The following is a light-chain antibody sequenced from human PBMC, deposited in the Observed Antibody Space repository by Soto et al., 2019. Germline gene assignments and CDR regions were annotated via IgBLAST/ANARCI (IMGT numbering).Light chain of an antibody. CDR3: QQYYSYPQT. V-gene: IGKV1-8*01. CDR2: AAS. J-gene: IGKJ3*01. CDR1: QGISSY. Sequence: IPMTQSPSSLSASTGDRVTITCRASQGISSYLAWYQQKPGKAPKLQIYAASTLQSGVPSRFSGSGSETDFTLTISCLQSEDFATYYCQQYYSYPQTFGPGTKVDIK.